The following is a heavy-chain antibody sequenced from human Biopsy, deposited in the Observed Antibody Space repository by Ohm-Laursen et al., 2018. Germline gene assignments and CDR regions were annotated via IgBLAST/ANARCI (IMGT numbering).Heavy chain of an antibody. J-gene: IGHJ3*02. CDR3: ARDIYYITNWRAFDM. CDR2: ISGSSTYI. D-gene: IGHD1-1*01. V-gene: IGHV3-21*01. CDR1: GVTLSGYK. Sequence: SLRLSCTAPGVTLSGYKMNWVRQAPGKGLEWVSSISGSSTYIYYADSVKGRFTISRDNAKNSLSLQMNSLGVEDSAVYYCARDIYYITNWRAFDMWGQGTMVTVAS.